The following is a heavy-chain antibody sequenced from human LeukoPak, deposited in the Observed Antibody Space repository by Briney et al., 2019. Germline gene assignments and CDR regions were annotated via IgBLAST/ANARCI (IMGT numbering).Heavy chain of an antibody. J-gene: IGHJ5*02. Sequence: PGGSLRLSCAASGFTFSSYGMHWVRQAPGKGLEWVAVIWYDGSNKYYADSVKGRFTISRDNSKNTLYLQMNSLRAEDTAVYYCARDGGIVGATREGYNWFDPWGQGTLVTVSS. CDR2: IWYDGSNK. CDR1: GFTFSSYG. CDR3: ARDGGIVGATREGYNWFDP. V-gene: IGHV3-33*08. D-gene: IGHD1-26*01.